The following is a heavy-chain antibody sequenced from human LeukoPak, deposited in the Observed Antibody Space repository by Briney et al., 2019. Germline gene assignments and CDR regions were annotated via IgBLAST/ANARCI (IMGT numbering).Heavy chain of an antibody. CDR2: IYTSGSS. Sequence: PSETLSLTCTVSGGSISSYYWSWIRQPAGKGLEWIGRIYTSGSSNFNPSLKSRVTMSVDTSKNQFSLKLSSVTAADTAVYYCARDSSSRAFDIWGQGTMVTVSS. V-gene: IGHV4-4*07. CDR3: ARDSSSRAFDI. J-gene: IGHJ3*02. CDR1: GGSISSYY. D-gene: IGHD6-19*01.